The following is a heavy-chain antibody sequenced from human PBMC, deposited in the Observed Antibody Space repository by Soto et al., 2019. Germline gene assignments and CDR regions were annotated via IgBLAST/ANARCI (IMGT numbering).Heavy chain of an antibody. Sequence: SQTLSLTCAISGDSVSSDITSLNWIRQSPSRGLEWLGRTYYRSKWFHDYAASVKSRITVNPGTSKNQFSLELNSMTPEDTAVYYCARGNALDVWGQGTVVTVSS. J-gene: IGHJ3*01. CDR2: TYYRSKWFH. V-gene: IGHV6-1*01. CDR1: GDSVSSDITS. CDR3: ARGNALDV. D-gene: IGHD3-10*01.